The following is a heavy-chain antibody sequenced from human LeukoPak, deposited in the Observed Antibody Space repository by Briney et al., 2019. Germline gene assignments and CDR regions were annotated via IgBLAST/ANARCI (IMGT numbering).Heavy chain of an antibody. CDR1: GFTFSSYS. J-gene: IGHJ6*03. CDR2: ISSSSSYI. Sequence: PGGSLRLSCAASGFTFSSYSMNWVRQAPGKGLEWVSSISSSSSYIYYADSVKGRFTISRDNAKNSLYLQMNSLRAEDTAVYYCAREGFSSIAARNYYYYMDVWGKGTTATVSS. CDR3: AREGFSSIAARNYYYYMDV. D-gene: IGHD6-6*01. V-gene: IGHV3-21*01.